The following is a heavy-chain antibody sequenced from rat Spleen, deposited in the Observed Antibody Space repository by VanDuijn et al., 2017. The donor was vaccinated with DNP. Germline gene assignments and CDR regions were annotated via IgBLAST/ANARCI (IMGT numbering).Heavy chain of an antibody. J-gene: IGHJ3*01. D-gene: IGHD3-8*01. CDR1: RFIFNNYW. CDR3: VTHPSWFGY. Sequence: EVQLAESGGDLVQPGRSLKISCVVSRFIFNNYWMTWFRQVPGKGLEWVASINNRGGNTYYPDSVKGRFTLSRDNAKNTLYLQMDSLRSEDTATYYCVTHPSWFGYWGPGTLVTVSS. CDR2: INNRGGNT. V-gene: IGHV5-31*01.